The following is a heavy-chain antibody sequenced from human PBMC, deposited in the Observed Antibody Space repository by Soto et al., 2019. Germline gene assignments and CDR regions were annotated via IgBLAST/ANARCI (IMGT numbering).Heavy chain of an antibody. J-gene: IGHJ4*02. CDR3: ARLSSIDSSGYYLDY. V-gene: IGHV4-31*02. CDR1: GGSISSGDYY. CDR2: IYYSGST. D-gene: IGHD3-22*01. Sequence: PSETLSLTXTVSGGSISSGDYYWSWIRQHPGKGLEWIGYIYYSGSTHYSSSLKSRVTMSIDTSKNQFPLRLTSVTAADTAVYYCARLSSIDSSGYYLDYWGQGTLVTVSS.